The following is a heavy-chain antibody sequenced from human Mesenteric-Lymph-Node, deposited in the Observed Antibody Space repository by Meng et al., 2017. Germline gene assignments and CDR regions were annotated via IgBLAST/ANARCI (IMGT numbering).Heavy chain of an antibody. CDR2: IYPGDSDT. D-gene: IGHD2-21*01. J-gene: IGHJ4*02. Sequence: GESLKISCKGSGYSFTSYWIGWVRQMPGKGLEWMGIIYPGDSDTRYSPSFQGQVTISADKSISTAYLQWSSLKASDTAVYYCARFGGASFSKFYFDYWGQGTQVTVSS. CDR3: ARFGGASFSKFYFDY. CDR1: GYSFTSYW. V-gene: IGHV5-51*01.